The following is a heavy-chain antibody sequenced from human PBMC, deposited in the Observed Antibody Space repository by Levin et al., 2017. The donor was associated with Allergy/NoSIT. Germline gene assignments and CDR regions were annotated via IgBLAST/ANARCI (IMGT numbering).Heavy chain of an antibody. V-gene: IGHV3-74*01. CDR2: INSDGGRT. D-gene: IGHD4-17*01. Sequence: GGSLRLSCAASGFIFRAYWMHWVRQAPGKGLVWVSRINSDGGRTSYADFVKGRFTISRDNAKHTVYLQMNSLRAEDTAVYYCARRSSLTTTGGYYYHGMDVWGQGTTVTVSS. CDR1: GFIFRAYW. J-gene: IGHJ6*02. CDR3: ARRSSLTTTGGYYYHGMDV.